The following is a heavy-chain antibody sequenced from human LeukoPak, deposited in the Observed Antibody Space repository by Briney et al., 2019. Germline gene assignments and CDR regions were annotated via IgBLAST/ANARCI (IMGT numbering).Heavy chain of an antibody. CDR1: GFTFSSYA. D-gene: IGHD5-12*01. CDR2: ISGSGYST. Sequence: GGSLSLSCAASGFTFSSYAMTWVRQAPGKGLEWVSGISGSGYSTYYADSVKGRFTISRDNSKNTLYMQMNSLSAEDTAIYYCAKVYSGYTNAFEIWGQGTMVTVSS. J-gene: IGHJ3*02. V-gene: IGHV3-23*01. CDR3: AKVYSGYTNAFEI.